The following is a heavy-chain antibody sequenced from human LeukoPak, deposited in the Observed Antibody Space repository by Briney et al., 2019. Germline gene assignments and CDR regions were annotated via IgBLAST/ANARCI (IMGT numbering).Heavy chain of an antibody. CDR3: AKPYSRYYYYGMDV. CDR2: IYSGGST. D-gene: IGHD6-13*01. J-gene: IGHJ6*02. Sequence: GGSLRLSCAASGFTVSSNYMSWVRQAPRKGLEWVSIIYSGGSTYYADSVKGRFTISRDNSKNTLYLQMNSLRAEDTAVYYCAKPYSRYYYYGMDVWGQGTTVTVSS. V-gene: IGHV3-53*01. CDR1: GFTVSSNY.